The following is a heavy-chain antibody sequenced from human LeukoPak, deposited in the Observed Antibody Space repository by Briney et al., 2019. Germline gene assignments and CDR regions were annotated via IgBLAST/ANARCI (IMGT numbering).Heavy chain of an antibody. D-gene: IGHD2-2*01. Sequence: SVKVSCKASGGTFSSYAISWVRQAPGQGLEWMGRIIPILGIANYAQKFQGRVTITADKSTSTAYMELSSLRSEDTAVYYCARDNIVPAATNWFDPWGQGTLVTVSS. CDR2: IIPILGIA. J-gene: IGHJ5*02. CDR1: GGTFSSYA. CDR3: ARDNIVPAATNWFDP. V-gene: IGHV1-69*04.